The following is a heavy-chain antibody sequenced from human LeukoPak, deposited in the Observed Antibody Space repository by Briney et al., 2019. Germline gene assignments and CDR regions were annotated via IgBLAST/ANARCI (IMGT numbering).Heavy chain of an antibody. CDR3: ARQAGAGTRWDYFDY. CDR2: IDYRGTA. J-gene: IGHJ4*02. V-gene: IGHV4-39*01. Sequence: SETLSLTCTVSGASISSSNGYFWAWIRQPPGKGPDWIGIIDYRGTAFYNPSLESRITISVETSNNFFSLKVRSVTAADTAQYYCARQAGAGTRWDYFDYWGQGIQVTVSS. D-gene: IGHD3/OR15-3a*01. CDR1: GASISSSNGYF.